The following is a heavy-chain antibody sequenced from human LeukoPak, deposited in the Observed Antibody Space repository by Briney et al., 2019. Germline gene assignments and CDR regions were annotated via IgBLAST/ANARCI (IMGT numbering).Heavy chain of an antibody. CDR3: AKGWRELLRAAVDY. Sequence: GGSLRLSCAASGFTFSSYGMHWVRQAPGKGLEWVAFIRYDGSNKYYADSVKGRFTISRDNSKNTPYLQVNSLRAEDTAVYYCAKGWRELLRAAVDYWGQGTLVTVSS. J-gene: IGHJ4*02. CDR1: GFTFSSYG. CDR2: IRYDGSNK. V-gene: IGHV3-30*02. D-gene: IGHD1-26*01.